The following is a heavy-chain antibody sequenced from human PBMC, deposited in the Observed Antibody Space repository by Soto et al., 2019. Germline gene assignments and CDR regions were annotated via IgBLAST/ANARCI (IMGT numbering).Heavy chain of an antibody. D-gene: IGHD1-26*01. J-gene: IGHJ4*02. V-gene: IGHV3-23*01. Sequence: EVQLLESGGGLVQPGGSLRLSCAASGFTFSSYAMSWVRQAPGKGLEWVSAISGSGGSTYYADSVKGRFTISRDNSKNTLDLQMNSLRAEDTAVYYCAKGKGSGIYFDYWGQGTLVTVSS. CDR3: AKGKGSGIYFDY. CDR2: ISGSGGST. CDR1: GFTFSSYA.